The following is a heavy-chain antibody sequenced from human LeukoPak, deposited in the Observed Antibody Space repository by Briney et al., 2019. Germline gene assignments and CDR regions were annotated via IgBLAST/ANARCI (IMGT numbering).Heavy chain of an antibody. V-gene: IGHV1-2*02. D-gene: IGHD4-17*01. Sequence: ASVKASCKASGYTFTDYYMHWVRQAPGQGLEWMGWISPNTGGTNYAQKFEGRVTMTRDTSIRTAYMELSRLTSDDTAVYYCARDTKTTVTTAGYWGQGTLVTVSS. CDR3: ARDTKTTVTTAGY. CDR2: ISPNTGGT. J-gene: IGHJ4*02. CDR1: GYTFTDYY.